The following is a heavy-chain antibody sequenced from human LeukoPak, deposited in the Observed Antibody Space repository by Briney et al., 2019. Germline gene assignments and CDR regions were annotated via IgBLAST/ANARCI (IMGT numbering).Heavy chain of an antibody. CDR3: AAPRGYYGSGSNYYYYMDV. V-gene: IGHV1-58*01. CDR2: IVIGSGNT. J-gene: IGHJ6*03. Sequence: SVKVSCKASGFTFTSSAVQWVRQARGQRLEWIGWIVIGSGNTNYAQKFQERVTITRDMSTSTAYMELSSLRSEDTAVYYCAAPRGYYGSGSNYYYYMDVWGKGTTVTVSS. D-gene: IGHD3-10*01. CDR1: GFTFTSSA.